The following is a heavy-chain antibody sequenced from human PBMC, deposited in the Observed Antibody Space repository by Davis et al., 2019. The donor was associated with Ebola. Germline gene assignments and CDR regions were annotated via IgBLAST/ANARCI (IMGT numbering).Heavy chain of an antibody. CDR1: GFTFSTYW. V-gene: IGHV3-7*01. CDR2: IKTDGSEE. Sequence: GESLKISCATSGFTFSTYWMSWVRQAPGKGLEWVANIKTDGSEEHYVDSVKGRFTISRDNAKNTLYLQMNDLRAEDTAVYYCAKDFPSITMIVVVINSAFDIWGQGTMVTVSS. J-gene: IGHJ3*02. CDR3: AKDFPSITMIVVVINSAFDI. D-gene: IGHD3-22*01.